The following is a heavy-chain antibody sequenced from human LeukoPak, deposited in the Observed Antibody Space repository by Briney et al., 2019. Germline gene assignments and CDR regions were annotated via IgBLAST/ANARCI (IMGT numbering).Heavy chain of an antibody. CDR1: GGSFSGYY. J-gene: IGHJ5*02. CDR2: INYSRST. Sequence: PSETLSLTCAVYGGSFSGYYWSWIRQPPGKGLEWIGEINYSRSTNYNPSLKSRVTISVDTSKNQFSLKLSSVTAADTAVYYCARVRRGWFDPWGQGTLVTVSS. CDR3: ARVRRGWFDP. D-gene: IGHD3-16*01. V-gene: IGHV4-34*01.